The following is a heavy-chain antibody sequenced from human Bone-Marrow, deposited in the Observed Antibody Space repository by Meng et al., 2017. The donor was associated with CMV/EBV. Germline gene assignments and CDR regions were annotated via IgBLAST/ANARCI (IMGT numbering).Heavy chain of an antibody. CDR3: ARNSPREGIDY. D-gene: IGHD1-26*01. J-gene: IGHJ4*02. V-gene: IGHV4-34*01. CDR1: GFTFSSYE. Sequence: GSLRLSCAASGFTFSSYEMNWVRQAPGKGLEWIGEIYHSGSTNYNPSLKSRVTISVDKSKNQFSLKLSSVTAADTAVYYCARNSPREGIDYWGQGNLVTVYS. CDR2: IYHSGST.